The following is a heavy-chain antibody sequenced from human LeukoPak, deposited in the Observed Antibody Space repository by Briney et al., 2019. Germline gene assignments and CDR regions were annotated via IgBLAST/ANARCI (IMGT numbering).Heavy chain of an antibody. Sequence: GGSLRLSCAASGFTFSSFWMSWVRQAPGRGLEWVATIRQDGSQKYYLDSVRGRFTISRDNAKNSLYLQMNSLRAEDTAVYYCARESDHSVSQVDFDLWGQGTMVTVSS. CDR2: IRQDGSQK. D-gene: IGHD1-14*01. V-gene: IGHV3-7*01. J-gene: IGHJ3*01. CDR1: GFTFSSFW. CDR3: ARESDHSVSQVDFDL.